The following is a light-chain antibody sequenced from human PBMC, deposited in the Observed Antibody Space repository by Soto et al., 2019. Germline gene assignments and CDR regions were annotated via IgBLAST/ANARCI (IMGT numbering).Light chain of an antibody. V-gene: IGKV2-28*01. CDR3: MQPLQSWT. CDR1: PSLLHSNGYNY. Sequence: DIVMSQSPLSLPFPPGKPASISCRTTPSLLHSNGYNYLDWYLQKPGQSPQLLIYLGSNRASGVPDRFSGSGSGTDFTLKFSRVEAEDVGVYYCMQPLQSWTFGQGTKVDI. CDR2: LGS. J-gene: IGKJ1*01.